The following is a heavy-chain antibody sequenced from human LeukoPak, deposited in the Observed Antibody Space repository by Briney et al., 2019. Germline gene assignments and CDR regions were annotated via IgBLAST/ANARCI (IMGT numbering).Heavy chain of an antibody. Sequence: AGGSLRLSCEGSGFPFSSYEMNWLRQAPGKGLVWVSHIDSGGITIYYADSVKGRFTISRDNAKNSIYLQMDSLRVEDTAIYYCARDSVGDLLDYWGQGTPVTVSS. CDR2: IDSGGITI. D-gene: IGHD4-17*01. CDR1: GFPFSSYE. V-gene: IGHV3-48*03. CDR3: ARDSVGDLLDY. J-gene: IGHJ4*02.